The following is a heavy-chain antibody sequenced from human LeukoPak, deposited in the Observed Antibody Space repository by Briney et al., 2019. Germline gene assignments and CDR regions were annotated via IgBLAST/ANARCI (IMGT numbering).Heavy chain of an antibody. J-gene: IGHJ5*02. V-gene: IGHV3-23*01. Sequence: GGSLTLSCAASGFSFSSYAMSWARQAPGKGLECVSGISGSGGSSHNPDSVRGGSTISRENPKKELYLQINGLRAKGTAVYYCAKLPIVVVVAATWWFDPWGQGTLVTVSS. CDR2: ISGSGGSS. CDR1: GFSFSSYA. CDR3: AKLPIVVVVAATWWFDP. D-gene: IGHD2-15*01.